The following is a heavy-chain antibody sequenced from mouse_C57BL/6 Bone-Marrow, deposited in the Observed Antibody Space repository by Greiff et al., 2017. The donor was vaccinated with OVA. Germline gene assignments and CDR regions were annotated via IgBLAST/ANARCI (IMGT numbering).Heavy chain of an antibody. Sequence: VQGVESGPGLVQPSQSLSITCTVSGFSFTSYGVHWVRQSPGKGLEWLGVIWRGGSTDYNAAFMSRLSITKDNSKSQVFFKMNSLQADDTAIYYCAKNPPAGAWFAYWGQGTLVTVSA. CDR3: AKNPPAGAWFAY. CDR2: IWRGGST. CDR1: GFSFTSYG. V-gene: IGHV2-5*01. J-gene: IGHJ3*01.